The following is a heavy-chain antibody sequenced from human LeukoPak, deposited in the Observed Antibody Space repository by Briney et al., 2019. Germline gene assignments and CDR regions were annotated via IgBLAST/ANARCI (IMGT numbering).Heavy chain of an antibody. CDR3: ARNPDYGGNP. V-gene: IGHV4-34*01. CDR1: GGSFSGYY. CDR2: INHSGST. J-gene: IGHJ5*02. Sequence: PSETLSLTCAVYGGSFSGYYWSWIRQPPGKGLEWIGEINHSGSTNYNPSLKSRVIISVDTSKNQFSLKLSSVTAADTAVYYCARNPDYGGNPWGQGTLVTVSS. D-gene: IGHD4-23*01.